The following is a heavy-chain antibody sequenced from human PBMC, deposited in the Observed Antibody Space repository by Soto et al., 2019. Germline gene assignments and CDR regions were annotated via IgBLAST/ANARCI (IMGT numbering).Heavy chain of an antibody. J-gene: IGHJ4*02. CDR1: GGSVSGNSAA. CDR2: TYCRSKWYN. D-gene: IGHD5-12*01. V-gene: IGHV6-1*01. CDR3: SIECPYKEISGRYFDA. Sequence: SETLPRPCAISGGSVSGNSAAWDWIRQSPSRGLEWLGRTYCRSKWYNDYAVSVRSRITVTPDTSKNQFSLHLSTVTPEYMAIYYGSIECPYKEISGRYFDARGPGA.